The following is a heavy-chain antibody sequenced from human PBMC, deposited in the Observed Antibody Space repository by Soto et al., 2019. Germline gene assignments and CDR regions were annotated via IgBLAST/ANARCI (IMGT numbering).Heavy chain of an antibody. D-gene: IGHD2-15*01. CDR2: INHSGST. Sequence: SSETLSLTCAVYGGSFSGYYWSWIRQPPGKGLEWIGEINHSGSTNYNPSLKSRVTISVDTSKNQFSLKLSSVTAADTTVYYCARGLLKTYCSGGSCYYSRVFHWFDPWGQGTLVTVSS. V-gene: IGHV4-34*01. CDR1: GGSFSGYY. CDR3: ARGLLKTYCSGGSCYYSRVFHWFDP. J-gene: IGHJ5*02.